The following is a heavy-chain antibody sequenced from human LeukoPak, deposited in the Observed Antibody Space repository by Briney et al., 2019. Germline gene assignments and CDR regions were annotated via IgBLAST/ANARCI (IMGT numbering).Heavy chain of an antibody. D-gene: IGHD1-26*01. J-gene: IGHJ5*02. CDR2: IYYSGNT. CDR1: GGSISGSY. Sequence: SETLSLTRTVSGGSISGSYWSWIRQPPGKGLEWIGYIYYSGNTKYNPSLKSRVTISRDTSKNQFSLKLTSVTAADTAVYYCARDGSGSYFNWFDPWGQGTLVTVSS. CDR3: ARDGSGSYFNWFDP. V-gene: IGHV4-59*01.